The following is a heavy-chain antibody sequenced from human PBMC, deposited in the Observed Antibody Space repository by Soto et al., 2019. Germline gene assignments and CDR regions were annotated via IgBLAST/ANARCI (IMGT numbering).Heavy chain of an antibody. CDR2: INHSGST. V-gene: IGHV4-34*01. CDR3: ARSLYADYGGVFF. Sequence: SETLSLTCAVYGGSFSGYYWSWIRQPPGKGLEWIGEINHSGSTNYNPSLKSRVTISVDTSKNQFSLKLNSVTAADTAVYYCARSLYADYGGVFFWGQGTPVTVSS. J-gene: IGHJ4*02. D-gene: IGHD4-17*01. CDR1: GGSFSGYY.